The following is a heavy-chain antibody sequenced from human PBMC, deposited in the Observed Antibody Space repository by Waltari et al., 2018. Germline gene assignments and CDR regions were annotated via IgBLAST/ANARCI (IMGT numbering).Heavy chain of an antibody. D-gene: IGHD3-10*01. J-gene: IGHJ4*02. CDR3: ARGSSYYVRFWED. V-gene: IGHV3-7*03. Sequence: EVQLVESGGGLVQPGGSLRLSCAASGFTFSSYWMTWVRQAPGKGLEWVANINFEGSEQYYLDSVSGRFTISRDNARNSLYLQMDSLIADDAGVYYCARGSSYYVRFWEDWGQGTLVTVSS. CDR1: GFTFSSYW. CDR2: INFEGSEQ.